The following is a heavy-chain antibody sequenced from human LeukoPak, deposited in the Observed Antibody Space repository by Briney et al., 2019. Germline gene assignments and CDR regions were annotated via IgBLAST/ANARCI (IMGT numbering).Heavy chain of an antibody. CDR3: ARNEVDTAMVTDGYFDY. J-gene: IGHJ4*02. V-gene: IGHV4-39*01. CDR1: GGSISSSSYY. D-gene: IGHD5-18*01. CDR2: IYYSGST. Sequence: SSETLSPTCTVSGGSISSSSYYWGWIRQPPGKGLEWIGSIYYSGSTYYNPSLKSRVTISVDTSKNQFSLKLSSVTAADTAVYYCARNEVDTAMVTDGYFDYWGQGTLVTVSS.